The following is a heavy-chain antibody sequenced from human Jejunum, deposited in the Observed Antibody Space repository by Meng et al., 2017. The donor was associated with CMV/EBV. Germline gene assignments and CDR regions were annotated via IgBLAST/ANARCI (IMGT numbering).Heavy chain of an antibody. Sequence: CADSGFTVSSNAMTWVRQAPGKGLEWVSVLYSGGTTNYADSVKGRFTISRDNSQNTLYLQMNNLRAEDTAVYYCAGRLGATSGAFDSWGQGTLVTVSS. CDR1: GFTVSSNA. V-gene: IGHV3-53*01. J-gene: IGHJ4*02. D-gene: IGHD1-26*01. CDR3: AGRLGATSGAFDS. CDR2: LYSGGTT.